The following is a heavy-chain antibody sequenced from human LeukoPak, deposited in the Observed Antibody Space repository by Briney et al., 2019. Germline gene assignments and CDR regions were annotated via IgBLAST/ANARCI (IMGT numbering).Heavy chain of an antibody. CDR2: ISGSGGST. CDR3: AKATRYYSDPSEH. Sequence: GGSLRLSCAASGFIFSSYAMSWVRQAPGKGLEWVSAISGSGGSTYYADSVKGRFTISRDNSKNTLYLQMNSLRAEDTAIYYCAKATRYYSDPSEHWGQGNLVTVSS. D-gene: IGHD3-22*01. V-gene: IGHV3-23*01. CDR1: GFIFSSYA. J-gene: IGHJ1*01.